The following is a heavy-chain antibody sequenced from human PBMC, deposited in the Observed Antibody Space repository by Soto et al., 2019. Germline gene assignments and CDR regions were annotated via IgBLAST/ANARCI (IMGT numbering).Heavy chain of an antibody. Sequence: EVQLVESGGGLVQPGRSLRLSCAAFGFTVEDSAMHWIRQNPGKGLEWVAGINWNSGSVGYTESVKGRFTISRDNANNSLYLQMDSLRTEDTALYYCAKGRGTLAVVSNWFDPWGQGTLVTVSS. V-gene: IGHV3-9*01. CDR2: INWNSGSV. CDR1: GFTVEDSA. J-gene: IGHJ5*02. CDR3: AKGRGTLAVVSNWFDP. D-gene: IGHD6-19*01.